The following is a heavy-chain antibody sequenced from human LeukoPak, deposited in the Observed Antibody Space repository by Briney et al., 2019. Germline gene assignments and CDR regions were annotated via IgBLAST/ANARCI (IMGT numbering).Heavy chain of an antibody. CDR2: ISWNSGNI. J-gene: IGHJ4*02. D-gene: IGHD6-19*01. CDR1: GFTFDDYA. CDR3: VKDIGRLVAGTEGVDY. V-gene: IGHV3-9*01. Sequence: GGSLRLSCAASGFTFDDYAMHWVRHAPGKGLEWVSGISWNSGNIGYADSVKGRFTMSRDNAKNSLYLQMNSLRAEDTALYYCVKDIGRLVAGTEGVDYWGQGTLVTVSS.